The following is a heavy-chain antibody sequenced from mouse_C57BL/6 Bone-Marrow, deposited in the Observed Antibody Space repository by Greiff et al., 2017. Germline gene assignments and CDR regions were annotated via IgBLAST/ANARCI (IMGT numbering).Heavy chain of an antibody. Sequence: QVQLQQPGAELVKPGASVKMSCKASGYTFTSYWITWVKQRPGQGLEWIGDIYPGSGSTNYNEKFKDKATLTADKSSSTAYMQLSSLTSEDSAVYYCARRGITTVNYFDYWGQGTTLTVSS. CDR3: ARRGITTVNYFDY. CDR1: GYTFTSYW. CDR2: IYPGSGST. V-gene: IGHV1-55*01. J-gene: IGHJ2*01. D-gene: IGHD1-1*01.